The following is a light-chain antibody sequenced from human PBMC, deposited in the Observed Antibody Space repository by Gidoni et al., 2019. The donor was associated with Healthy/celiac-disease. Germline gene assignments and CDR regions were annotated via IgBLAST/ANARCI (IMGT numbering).Light chain of an antibody. CDR1: SSNIGAGYD. CDR2: GNS. Sequence: QSVLTQPPSVSGAPGQRVTISCTGSSSNIGAGYDVHWYQQLPGTATKLLIYGNSNRPSGVPERFAGSKSGTSASLAITGLQAEDEADYYCQSYDSSLSGCVVFGGGTKLTVL. J-gene: IGLJ2*01. V-gene: IGLV1-40*01. CDR3: QSYDSSLSGCVV.